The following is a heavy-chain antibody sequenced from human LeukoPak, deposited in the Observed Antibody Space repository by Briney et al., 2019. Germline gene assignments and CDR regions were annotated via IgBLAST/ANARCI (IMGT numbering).Heavy chain of an antibody. CDR2: ITSKTYAGTT. V-gene: IGHV3-49*04. CDR1: GFTFGDYA. D-gene: IGHD1-1*01. CDR3: TRIPYMGGFDY. J-gene: IGHJ4*02. Sequence: GGSLRLSCKASGFTFGDYAMSWVRQAPGKGLEWVGFITSKTYAGTTEYAASVKGRFTISRDDSKSIAYLQMNSLKTEDTAVYYCTRIPYMGGFDYWGQGTLVTVSS.